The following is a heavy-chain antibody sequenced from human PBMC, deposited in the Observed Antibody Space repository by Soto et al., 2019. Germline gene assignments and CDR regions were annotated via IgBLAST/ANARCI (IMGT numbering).Heavy chain of an antibody. J-gene: IGHJ6*02. CDR1: GYTFTSYG. V-gene: IGHV1-18*01. D-gene: IGHD3-3*01. CDR3: ARVGYDFWSDYYPYYGMDV. CDR2: ISAYNGNT. Sequence: ASVKVSCKASGYTFTSYGISWVRQAPGQGLEWMGWISAYNGNTNYAQKLQGRVTMTTDTSTSTAYMELRSLRSDDTAVYYCARVGYDFWSDYYPYYGMDVWVQGTTVTVS.